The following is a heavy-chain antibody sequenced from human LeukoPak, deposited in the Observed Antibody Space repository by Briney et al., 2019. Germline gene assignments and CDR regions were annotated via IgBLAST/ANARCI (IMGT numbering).Heavy chain of an antibody. CDR2: ICYSGST. CDR1: GGSISSGDYY. Sequence: PSQTLSLTCTVSGGSISSGDYYWSWIRQPPGKGLEWIGYICYSGSTYYNPSLKSRVTISVDTSKNQFSLKLSSVTAADTAVYYCARGYCSSTSCSGGDAFGIWGQGTMVTVSS. V-gene: IGHV4-30-4*08. CDR3: ARGYCSSTSCSGGDAFGI. J-gene: IGHJ3*02. D-gene: IGHD2-2*01.